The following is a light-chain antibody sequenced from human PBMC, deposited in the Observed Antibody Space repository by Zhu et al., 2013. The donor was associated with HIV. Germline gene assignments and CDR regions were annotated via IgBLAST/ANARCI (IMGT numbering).Light chain of an antibody. Sequence: EIVLTQSPGTLSLSPGERATLSCRASQSVSNNYLAWYQQKPGRAPRLLMYGVSNRATGIPDRFSGSGSGTDFALTISRLEPEDFAVYYCQQHGSSPWTFGQGTMVDIK. CDR1: QSVSNNY. CDR3: QQHGSSPWT. V-gene: IGKV3-20*01. J-gene: IGKJ1*01. CDR2: GVS.